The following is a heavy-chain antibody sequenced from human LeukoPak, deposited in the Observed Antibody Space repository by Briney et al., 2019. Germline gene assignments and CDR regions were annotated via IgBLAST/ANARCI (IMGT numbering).Heavy chain of an antibody. Sequence: GGSLRLSCAASGFTFSSYAMHWVRQAPGKGLEWVAVISYDGSNKYYADSVKGRFTISRDNAKNSLYLQMNRLRAEDTALYYCVYGGSYYVAWGQGTLVTVSS. CDR1: GFTFSSYA. CDR2: ISYDGSNK. J-gene: IGHJ5*02. CDR3: VYGGSYYVA. D-gene: IGHD1-26*01. V-gene: IGHV3-30*04.